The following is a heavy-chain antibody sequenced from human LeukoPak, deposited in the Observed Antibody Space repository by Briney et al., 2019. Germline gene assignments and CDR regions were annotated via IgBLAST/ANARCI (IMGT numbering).Heavy chain of an antibody. CDR2: IYYSGST. J-gene: IGHJ4*02. V-gene: IGHV4-59*01. CDR1: GGSISSYY. CDR3: ARAYSNSWYNYGNFDY. Sequence: SETLSLTCTVSGGSISSYYWSWIRQPPGKGLEWIGYIYYSGSTNYNPSLKSRVTISVDTSKNQFSLKLSSVTAADTAVYYCARAYSNSWYNYGNFDYWGQGTLVTVSS. D-gene: IGHD6-13*01.